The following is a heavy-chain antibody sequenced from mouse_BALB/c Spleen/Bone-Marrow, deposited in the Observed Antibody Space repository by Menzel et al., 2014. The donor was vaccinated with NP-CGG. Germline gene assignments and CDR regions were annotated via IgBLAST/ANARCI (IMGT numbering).Heavy chain of an antibody. CDR3: TRWDYGYMDS. J-gene: IGHJ4*01. CDR1: GYTFTSYW. CDR2: IYPGSGST. V-gene: IGHV1S22*01. D-gene: IGHD1-2*01. Sequence: LQESGSELVRPGASVKLSCKASGYTFTSYWMHWVKQRHGQGLEWIGNIYPGSGSTNYDEKFKSKGTLTVDTSSSTAYMHLSSLTSEDSAVYYCTRWDYGYMDSWGQGTSVTVSS.